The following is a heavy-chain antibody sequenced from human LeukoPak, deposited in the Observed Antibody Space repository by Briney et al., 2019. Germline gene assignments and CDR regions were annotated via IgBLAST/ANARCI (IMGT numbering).Heavy chain of an antibody. CDR1: GYTFTTYW. V-gene: IGHV5-51*01. CDR2: IYLGDSDP. Sequence: GESPKISCKGSGYTFTTYWIGWVRQMPGKGLEWMWIIYLGDSDPRYSPSFQVQFTISADKSISTAYLQWSSLKASDSAMYYCVRHGLGSSWFGFDYWGQGTLVTVSS. CDR3: VRHGLGSSWFGFDY. D-gene: IGHD6-13*01. J-gene: IGHJ4*02.